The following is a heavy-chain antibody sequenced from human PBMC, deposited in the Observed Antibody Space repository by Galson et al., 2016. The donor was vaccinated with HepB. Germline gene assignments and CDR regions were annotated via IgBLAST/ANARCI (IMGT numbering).Heavy chain of an antibody. D-gene: IGHD2-8*01. CDR2: IYWDADK. Sequence: PALVKPTQTLTLTCTLSGLSLNTSGAAVGWIRQPPGKSLEWVALIYWDADKRYTPSLESRLTIIKDISKNQVVLTLTDMDPVDTATYYCGHQEGVRDFDYWGQGTLVTVSS. V-gene: IGHV2-5*02. CDR3: GHQEGVRDFDY. J-gene: IGHJ4*02. CDR1: GLSLNTSGAA.